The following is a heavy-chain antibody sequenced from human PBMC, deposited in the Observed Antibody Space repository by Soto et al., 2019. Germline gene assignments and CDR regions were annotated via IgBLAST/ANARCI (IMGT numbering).Heavy chain of an antibody. D-gene: IGHD6-13*01. V-gene: IGHV1-8*02. Sequence: GASVKVSCKASGYDFTAYDINWVRQASGQGLEWMGWMNPINGAAGSARRFQGRVSMTRNTATGTAYLELTSLRSDDTAVYYCGRGPSPRAPAGGTPYYYAMVVWGQGITVTVSS. CDR2: MNPINGAA. CDR3: GRGPSPRAPAGGTPYYYAMVV. J-gene: IGHJ6*02. CDR1: GYDFTAYD.